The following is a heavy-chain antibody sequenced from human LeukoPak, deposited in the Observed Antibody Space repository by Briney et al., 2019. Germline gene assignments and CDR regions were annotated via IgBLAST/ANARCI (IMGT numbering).Heavy chain of an antibody. V-gene: IGHV1-18*01. J-gene: IGHJ6*02. CDR2: ISAYNGNT. D-gene: IGHD2-2*01. CDR1: GYTFTSYG. CDR3: ARDGYCSSTTCYAGDYYYYGMDV. Sequence: ASVKVSCKASGYTFTSYGISWVRQAPGQGLEWMGWISAYNGNTNYAQKLQGRVTMTTDTSTSTAYMELRSLRSDDTAVYYCARDGYCSSTTCYAGDYYYYGMDVWGQGTTVTVSS.